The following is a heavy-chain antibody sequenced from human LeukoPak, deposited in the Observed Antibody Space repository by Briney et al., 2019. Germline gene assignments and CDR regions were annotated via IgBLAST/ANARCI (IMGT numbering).Heavy chain of an antibody. Sequence: ASVKVSRKPSGYTFPGYYMHGVRQPPGQGLEWMGWINTNSGATNYAQKFQGRVTMTRDTSISTAYMELRRLRSDDTAVYSCARNKGIATAAELDVFDIWGQARMVTVSS. CDR2: INTNSGAT. CDR3: ARNKGIATAAELDVFDI. CDR1: GYTFPGYY. D-gene: IGHD6-13*01. V-gene: IGHV1-2*02. J-gene: IGHJ3*02.